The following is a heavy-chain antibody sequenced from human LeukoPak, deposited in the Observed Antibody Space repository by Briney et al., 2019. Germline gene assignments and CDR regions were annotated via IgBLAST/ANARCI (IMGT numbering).Heavy chain of an antibody. CDR2: IWYDGSNK. CDR3: ARDRGYSGYDSHYFDY. Sequence: GGSLRLSCAASGFTFSSYGMHWARQAPGKGLEWVAVIWYDGSNKYYADSVKGRFTISRDNSKNTLYLQMNSLRAEDTAVYYCARDRGYSGYDSHYFDYWGQGTLVTVSS. CDR1: GFTFSSYG. J-gene: IGHJ4*02. D-gene: IGHD5-12*01. V-gene: IGHV3-33*01.